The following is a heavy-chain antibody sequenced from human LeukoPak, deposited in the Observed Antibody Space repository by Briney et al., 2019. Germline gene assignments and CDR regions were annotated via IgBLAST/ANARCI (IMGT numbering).Heavy chain of an antibody. Sequence: PGGSLRLSCAASGFTFTSYSMNWVRQAPGKGLEWVSAISGSGGSTYYADSVKGRFTISRDNSKNTLYLQMNSLRAEDTAVYYCAKDVLRFLEWYREGIDIWGQGTMVTVSS. CDR2: ISGSGGST. V-gene: IGHV3-23*01. D-gene: IGHD3-3*01. CDR1: GFTFTSYS. J-gene: IGHJ3*02. CDR3: AKDVLRFLEWYREGIDI.